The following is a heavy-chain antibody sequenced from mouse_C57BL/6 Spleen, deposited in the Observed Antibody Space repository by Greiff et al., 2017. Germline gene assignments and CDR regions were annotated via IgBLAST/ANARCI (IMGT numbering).Heavy chain of an antibody. V-gene: IGHV1-15*01. J-gene: IGHJ3*01. Sequence: VQLQQPGAELVRPGASVTLSCKASGYTFTDYEMHWVKQTPVHGLEWIGAIDPATGGTAYNQKFKGKAILTADKSSSTAYMELRSLTSKDSAVYYCSHEMGYYGSGGFAYWGQGTLVTVSA. CDR3: SHEMGYYGSGGFAY. D-gene: IGHD1-1*01. CDR1: GYTFTDYE. CDR2: IDPATGGT.